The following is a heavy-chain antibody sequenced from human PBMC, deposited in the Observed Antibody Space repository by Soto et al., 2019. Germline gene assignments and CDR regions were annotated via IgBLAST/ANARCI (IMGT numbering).Heavy chain of an antibody. Sequence: GESLKISCAASGFTFSNAWMNWVRQAPGKGLEWVGRIKSKTDGGTTDYAAPVKGRFTISRDDSKNTLYLQMNSLKTEDTAVYYCTTDLRPRIYYDSSGYPRPFDYWGQGTLVTVSS. CDR2: IKSKTDGGTT. CDR1: GFTFSNAW. V-gene: IGHV3-15*07. J-gene: IGHJ4*02. CDR3: TTDLRPRIYYDSSGYPRPFDY. D-gene: IGHD3-22*01.